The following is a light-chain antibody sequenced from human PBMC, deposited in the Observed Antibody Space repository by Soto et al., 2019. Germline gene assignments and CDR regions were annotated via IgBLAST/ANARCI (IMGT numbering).Light chain of an antibody. V-gene: IGKV3-20*01. Sequence: EIVLTQSPGTLSLSPGERATLSCRASQSVSSSYLAWYQQKPGQAPRLLIYGASGRATGIPDRFSGSGSGTDFNLTISRMEPEDFAVYYCQQYGSSPTYTFGQGTKLEIK. CDR2: GAS. CDR3: QQYGSSPTYT. J-gene: IGKJ2*01. CDR1: QSVSSSY.